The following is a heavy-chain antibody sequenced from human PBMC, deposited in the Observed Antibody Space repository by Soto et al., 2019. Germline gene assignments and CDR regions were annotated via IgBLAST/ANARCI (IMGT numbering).Heavy chain of an antibody. D-gene: IGHD3-10*01. CDR3: ARESRWGSGSYFDY. Sequence: GGSLRLSCAASGFTFSSYWMSWVRQAPGKGLEWVANIKQDGSEKYYVDSVKGRFTISRDNAKNSLYLQMNSLRAEDTAVYYCARESRWGSGSYFDYWGQGTLVTVSS. J-gene: IGHJ4*02. V-gene: IGHV3-7*01. CDR1: GFTFSSYW. CDR2: IKQDGSEK.